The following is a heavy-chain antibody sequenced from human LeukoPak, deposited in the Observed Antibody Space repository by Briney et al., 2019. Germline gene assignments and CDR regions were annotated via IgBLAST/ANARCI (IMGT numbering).Heavy chain of an antibody. CDR3: AKAIVITMIRGAIDC. V-gene: IGHV3-23*01. D-gene: IGHD3-10*01. CDR2: ITTSGGIT. J-gene: IGHJ4*02. Sequence: GGSLRLSCAASGFAFSSYAMNWVRQAPGKGLEWVSIITTSGGITYYADSVKGQFTISRDNSKNTLYLQMNSLRAEDTAVYYCAKAIVITMIRGAIDCWGQGTLVTVSS. CDR1: GFAFSSYA.